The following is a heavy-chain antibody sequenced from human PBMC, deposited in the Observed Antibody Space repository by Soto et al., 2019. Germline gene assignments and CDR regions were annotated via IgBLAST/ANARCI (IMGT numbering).Heavy chain of an antibody. CDR1: GYTFTSYA. J-gene: IGHJ3*02. V-gene: IGHV1-3*01. CDR2: INAGNGNT. D-gene: IGHD3-22*01. Sequence: ASVKVSCKASGYTFTSYAMSWVRQAPGQRLEWMGWINAGNGNTKYSQKFQGRVTITRDTSASTAYMELSSLRSEDTAVYYCARGGIFDSSGYYYFSAFDIWGQGTMVTV. CDR3: ARGGIFDSSGYYYFSAFDI.